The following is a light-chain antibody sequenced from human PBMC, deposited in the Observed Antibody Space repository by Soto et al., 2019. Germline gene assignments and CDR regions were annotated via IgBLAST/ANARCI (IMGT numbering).Light chain of an antibody. CDR3: QQYNSYSQT. CDR1: QSISSW. J-gene: IGKJ2*01. V-gene: IGKV1-5*01. Sequence: DIQMTQSPSTLSASVGDRVTITCRASQSISSWLAWYQQKPGKAPKPLNYDASSLESGVPSRFSGSGSGTEFTLTISSLQPDDFATYYCQQYNSYSQTFGQGTKLEIK. CDR2: DAS.